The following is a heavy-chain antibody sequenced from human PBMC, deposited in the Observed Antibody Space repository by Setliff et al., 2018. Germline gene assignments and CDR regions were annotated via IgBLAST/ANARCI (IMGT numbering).Heavy chain of an antibody. CDR2: ISSSSSYI. CDR1: GFTFSSYS. J-gene: IGHJ4*02. D-gene: IGHD1-26*01. V-gene: IGHV3-21*04. CDR3: AKGGYSGSHYFDY. Sequence: GGSLRLSCAASGFTFSSYSMNWVRQAPGKGLEWVSSISSSSSYIYYADSVKGRFTISRDNAKNSLYLQMNSLRAEDTAIYYCAKGGYSGSHYFDYWGQGTLVTVSS.